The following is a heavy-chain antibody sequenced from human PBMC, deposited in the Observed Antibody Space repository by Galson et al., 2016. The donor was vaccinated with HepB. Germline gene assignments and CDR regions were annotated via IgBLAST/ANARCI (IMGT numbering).Heavy chain of an antibody. CDR2: TYYRSKWYN. Sequence: CAISGDSVSSNSVAWNWIRQSPSRGLEWLGRTYYRSKWYNDYAVSVKSRITINPDTTKNQFSLQLNSVTPEDTAVYYCARTWHSSFDYWGQGTLVTVPS. CDR3: ARTWHSSFDY. J-gene: IGHJ4*02. D-gene: IGHD6-13*01. CDR1: GDSVSSNSVA. V-gene: IGHV6-1*01.